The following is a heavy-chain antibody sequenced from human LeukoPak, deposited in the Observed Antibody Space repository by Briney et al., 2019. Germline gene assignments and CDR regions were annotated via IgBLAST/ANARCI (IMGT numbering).Heavy chain of an antibody. CDR2: IYYSGST. CDR1: GGSISSGGYY. Sequence: SQTLSLTCTVSGGSISSGGYYWSWIRQHPGKGLEWIGYIYYSGSTYYNPSLKSRVTISVDTSKNQFSLKLSSMTAADTAVYYCARDSQYYGVYWGQGTLVTVSS. V-gene: IGHV4-31*03. CDR3: ARDSQYYGVY. J-gene: IGHJ4*02.